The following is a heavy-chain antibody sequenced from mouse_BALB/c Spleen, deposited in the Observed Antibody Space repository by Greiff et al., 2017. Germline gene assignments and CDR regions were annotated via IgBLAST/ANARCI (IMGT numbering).Heavy chain of an antibody. CDR1: GFTFSSYT. CDR2: ISNGGGST. Sequence: DVKLQESGGGLVQPGGSLKLSCAASGFTFSSYTMSWVRQTPEKRLEWVAYISNGGGSTYYPDTEKGRFTISRDNAKNTLYLQMSSLKSEDTAMYYCARREVMDYWGQGTSVTVSS. J-gene: IGHJ4*01. V-gene: IGHV5-12-2*01. CDR3: ARREVMDY.